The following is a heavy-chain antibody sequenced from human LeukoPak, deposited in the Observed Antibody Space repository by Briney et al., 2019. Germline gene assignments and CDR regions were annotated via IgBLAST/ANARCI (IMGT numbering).Heavy chain of an antibody. Sequence: SETLSLTCTVSGASISSGDYYWSWIRQPPGKGLEWIGYIYYSGSTYYNPSLKSRITISVDTSKNQFSLKLIFMTAADTAVYYCARSPGGYSASDIWGQGTMVTVSS. D-gene: IGHD3-22*01. CDR3: ARSPGGYSASDI. CDR1: GASISSGDYY. CDR2: IYYSGST. J-gene: IGHJ3*02. V-gene: IGHV4-30-4*01.